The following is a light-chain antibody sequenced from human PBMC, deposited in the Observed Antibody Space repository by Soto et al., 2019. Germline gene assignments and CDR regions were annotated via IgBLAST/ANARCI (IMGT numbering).Light chain of an antibody. CDR2: RAS. Sequence: DIQMTQSPSTLSASVGDSVTITCRASQSIAQWLAWYQQRPGKAPKLLIYRASTLDTGVPSRFSASGSGTEFTLTISSLQPDDFATYYCQQYPSYSYTFGQGTKLEIK. V-gene: IGKV1-5*03. CDR1: QSIAQW. CDR3: QQYPSYSYT. J-gene: IGKJ2*01.